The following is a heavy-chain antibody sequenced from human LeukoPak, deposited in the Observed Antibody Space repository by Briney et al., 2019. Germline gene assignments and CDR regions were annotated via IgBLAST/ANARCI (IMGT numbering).Heavy chain of an antibody. CDR2: INPNSGGT. D-gene: IGHD3-3*01. CDR1: GYTFTGYY. V-gene: IGHV1-2*02. CDR3: ARGLIFGAVIPQDWFDP. Sequence: ASVKVSCKASGYTFTGYYMHWVRQAPGQGLEWMGWINPNSGGTNYAQKFQGRVTMTRDTSISTAYMELSRLRSDDTAVYYCARGLIFGAVIPQDWFDPWGQGTLVTVSS. J-gene: IGHJ5*02.